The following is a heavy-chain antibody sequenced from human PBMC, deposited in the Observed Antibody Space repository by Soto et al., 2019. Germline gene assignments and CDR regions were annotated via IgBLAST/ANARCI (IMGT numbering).Heavy chain of an antibody. CDR1: GYTFTNYD. CDR3: ARGRFRRTWFDP. Sequence: QVQLVQSGAEVKKPGASVNVSGKASGYTFTNYDIHWVRQATGQGLEWMGWMNPDSGNTGQSKQFQGRVTMTRDTSISTAYMEMSSLRSEDTAVYYCARGRFRRTWFDPWGQGTLVTVSS. V-gene: IGHV1-8*01. D-gene: IGHD3-16*01. J-gene: IGHJ5*02. CDR2: MNPDSGNT.